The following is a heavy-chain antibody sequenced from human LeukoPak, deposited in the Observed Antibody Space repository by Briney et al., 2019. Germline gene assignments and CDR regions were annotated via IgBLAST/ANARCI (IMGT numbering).Heavy chain of an antibody. D-gene: IGHD6-13*01. Sequence: GESLKISCKGSGYSFTIYWIGWVRQMPGKGLEWMGIIYPGDSDTRYSPSFQGQVTISADKSITTAYLQWSSLKASDTAIYYCARLGLRAAADIHAFDIWGQGTMVTVSP. V-gene: IGHV5-51*01. CDR1: GYSFTIYW. J-gene: IGHJ3*02. CDR2: IYPGDSDT. CDR3: ARLGLRAAADIHAFDI.